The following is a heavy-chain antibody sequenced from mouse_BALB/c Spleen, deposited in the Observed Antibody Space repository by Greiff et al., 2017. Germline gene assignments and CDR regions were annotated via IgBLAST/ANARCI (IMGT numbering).Heavy chain of an antibody. J-gene: IGHJ4*01. Sequence: QVHVKQSGAELARPGASVKLSCKASGYTFTDYYINWVKQRTGQGLEWIGEIYPGSGNTYYNEKFKGKATLTADKSSSTAYMQLSSLTSEDSAVYFCARGTMITLMDYWGQGTSVTVSS. V-gene: IGHV1-77*01. D-gene: IGHD2-4*01. CDR3: ARGTMITLMDY. CDR1: GYTFTDYY. CDR2: IYPGSGNT.